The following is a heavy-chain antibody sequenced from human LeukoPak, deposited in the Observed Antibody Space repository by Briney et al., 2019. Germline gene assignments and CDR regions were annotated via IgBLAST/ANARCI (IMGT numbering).Heavy chain of an antibody. CDR3: ARPYYSGCYSRGVDAFDI. D-gene: IGHD1-26*01. CDR1: GGSISSSSYY. Sequence: PSETLSLTCTVSGGSISSSSYYWGWIRQPPGKGLEWIGSIYYSGSTYYNPSLKSRVTISVDTSKNQFSLKLSSVTAADTAVYYCARPYYSGCYSRGVDAFDIWGQGTMVTVSS. J-gene: IGHJ3*02. V-gene: IGHV4-39*01. CDR2: IYYSGST.